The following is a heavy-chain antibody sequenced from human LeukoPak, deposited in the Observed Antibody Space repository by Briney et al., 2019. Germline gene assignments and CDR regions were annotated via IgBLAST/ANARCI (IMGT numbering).Heavy chain of an antibody. V-gene: IGHV4-4*07. CDR2: YYTSENT. CDR1: GDSISNYY. Sequence: SETLSLTCTVSGDSISNYYWSWIRQPAGKGLEWIGRYYTSENTDYNPSLKSRVTMSVDTSKNQFFLKLSSVTAADTAVYYCARDGDYYDSSGSFDSWGQGTLVTVSS. CDR3: ARDGDYYDSSGSFDS. D-gene: IGHD3-22*01. J-gene: IGHJ4*02.